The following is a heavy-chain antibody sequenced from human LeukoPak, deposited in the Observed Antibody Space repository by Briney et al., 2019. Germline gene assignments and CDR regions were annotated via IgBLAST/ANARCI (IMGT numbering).Heavy chain of an antibody. J-gene: IGHJ4*02. V-gene: IGHV3-30*02. CDR3: AKPRSLNKVGEAVDH. Sequence: GGSLRLSCAASGFTFSSYGMNWVRQAPGKGLEWVAFIRYDGSNKYYADSVKGRFTISRDNSKNTLYLEMNSLRAEDTAVYYCAKPRSLNKVGEAVDHWGQGTLVTLSS. CDR1: GFTFSSYG. CDR2: IRYDGSNK. D-gene: IGHD1-26*01.